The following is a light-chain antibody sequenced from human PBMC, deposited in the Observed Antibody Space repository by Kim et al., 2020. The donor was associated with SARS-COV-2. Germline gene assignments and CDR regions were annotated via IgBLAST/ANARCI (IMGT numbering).Light chain of an antibody. CDR1: QSVSTK. CDR2: AAS. V-gene: IGKV3-15*01. J-gene: IGKJ1*01. Sequence: VSPGERVTLSCRASQSVSTKLVWYQQKPRQAPRLLIYAASTRATGIPARFSGSGSGTEFILTISSLQSEDFAVYYCQQYYDWPQTFGQGTKVEIK. CDR3: QQYYDWPQT.